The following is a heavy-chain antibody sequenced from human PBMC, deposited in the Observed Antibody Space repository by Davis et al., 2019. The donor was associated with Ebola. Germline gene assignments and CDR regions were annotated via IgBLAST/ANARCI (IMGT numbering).Heavy chain of an antibody. Sequence: SVKVSCKASSGTFCTYDINWVRQAPGQGLEWMGRIIPLVGTATYAQKFQGRVTITADKSTSTAYMEMSGLRSEDTAVYYCARDLGRYDDHWGQGTLVTVSS. D-gene: IGHD1-26*01. V-gene: IGHV1-69*04. CDR3: ARDLGRYDDH. J-gene: IGHJ4*02. CDR2: IIPLVGTA. CDR1: SGTFCTYD.